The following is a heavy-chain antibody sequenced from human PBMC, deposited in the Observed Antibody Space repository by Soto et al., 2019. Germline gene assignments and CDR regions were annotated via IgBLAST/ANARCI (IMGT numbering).Heavy chain of an antibody. J-gene: IGHJ6*02. V-gene: IGHV4-39*01. D-gene: IGHD3-10*01. Sequence: PSETLSLTCTVSGGSISSSSYYWGWIRQPPGKGLEWIGSIYYSGNAYYNPSLKRRVTISVDTSKNQFSLKLSSVTAADTAVYYCARHRRFGELTWIYYYYGMDVWGQGTTVTVS. CDR2: IYYSGNA. CDR1: GGSISSSSYY. CDR3: ARHRRFGELTWIYYYYGMDV.